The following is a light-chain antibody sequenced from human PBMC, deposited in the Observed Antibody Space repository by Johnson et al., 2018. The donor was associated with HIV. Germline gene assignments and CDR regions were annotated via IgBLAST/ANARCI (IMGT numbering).Light chain of an antibody. CDR3: GTWDSSLSAGYV. CDR2: DNN. J-gene: IGLJ1*01. V-gene: IGLV1-51*01. Sequence: QSVLTQPPSVSAAPGQTVTISCSGSSSNIGNNYVSWYQQLPGTVPKLLIYDNNKRPSGIPDRFSGSKSGTSATLGITGLQTGDEADYYCGTWDSSLSAGYVFGTGTKVTVL. CDR1: SSNIGNNY.